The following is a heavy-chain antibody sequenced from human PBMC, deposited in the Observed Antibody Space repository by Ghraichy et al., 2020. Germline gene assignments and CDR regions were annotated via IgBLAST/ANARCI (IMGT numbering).Heavy chain of an antibody. J-gene: IGHJ6*02. V-gene: IGHV3-23*01. D-gene: IGHD1-26*01. Sequence: GGSLRLSCAASGFTFSSYAMSWVRQAPGKGLEWVSAISGSGGSTYYADSVKGRFTISRDNSKNTLYLQMNSLRAEDTAVYYCAKEVGATIYYYYYGMDVWGQGTTVTVSS. CDR3: AKEVGATIYYYYYGMDV. CDR2: ISGSGGST. CDR1: GFTFSSYA.